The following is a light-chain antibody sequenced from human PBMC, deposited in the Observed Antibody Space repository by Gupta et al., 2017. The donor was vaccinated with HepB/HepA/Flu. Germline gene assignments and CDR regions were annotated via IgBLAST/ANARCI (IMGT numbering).Light chain of an antibody. Sequence: DIQMTQSPSSLSASIKDRVTITCQASQDISKYLNWYQQKPGKAPKLLIYDASNLETGVPSRFSGSGSGTHFTFTISSLQPEDIATYYCQQYNNLPLTFGQGTRLEIK. V-gene: IGKV1-33*01. CDR1: QDISKY. CDR3: QQYNNLPLT. J-gene: IGKJ5*01. CDR2: DAS.